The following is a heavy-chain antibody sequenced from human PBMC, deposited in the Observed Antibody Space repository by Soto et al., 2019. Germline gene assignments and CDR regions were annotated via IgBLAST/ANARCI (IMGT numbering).Heavy chain of an antibody. V-gene: IGHV3-30*18. CDR2: ISYDGSHK. J-gene: IGHJ5*02. Sequence: QVYMVESGGGVVQPGRSLRLSCAASGFIFGDYGMHWVRQAPGKGLEWLAVISYDGSHKYYADSMKGRSTISRDNSKKTVYLQMLNLRADDTAVCYCAKDGRAYYFGSGSYHWGQGTQVTVSS. CDR1: GFIFGDYG. D-gene: IGHD3-10*01. CDR3: AKDGRAYYFGSGSYH.